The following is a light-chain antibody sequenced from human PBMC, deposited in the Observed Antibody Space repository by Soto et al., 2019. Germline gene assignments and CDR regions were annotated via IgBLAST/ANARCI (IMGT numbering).Light chain of an antibody. J-gene: IGKJ4*01. CDR2: GAS. CDR1: QSVSSRF. V-gene: IGKV3-20*01. CDR3: PQYGSSPPLT. Sequence: EIVLTQSPGTLSLSPGERATLSCRASQSVSSRFLAWYQQKPGQAPRLLIYGASSRSTGIPARFSGSGSGTDFMITISRSEPEDSAVYYCPQYGSSPPLTFGGGTKVAIK.